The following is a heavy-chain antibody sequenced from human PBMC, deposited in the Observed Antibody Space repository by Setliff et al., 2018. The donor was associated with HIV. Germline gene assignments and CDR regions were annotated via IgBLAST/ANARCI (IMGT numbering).Heavy chain of an antibody. Sequence: GASVKVSCKTSGYSFRNYGITWARLAPGQGLEWMGWINNYNGNTNSAQEFRDRVSLSADASSSTTYLEVRNLTFDDTAVYYCARMKWGGSAAAGRDYWGQGTQVTVSS. CDR2: INNYNGNT. J-gene: IGHJ4*02. D-gene: IGHD6-13*01. V-gene: IGHV1-18*01. CDR3: ARMKWGGSAAAGRDY. CDR1: GYSFRNYG.